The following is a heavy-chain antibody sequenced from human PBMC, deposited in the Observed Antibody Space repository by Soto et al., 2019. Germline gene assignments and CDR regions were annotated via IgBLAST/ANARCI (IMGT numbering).Heavy chain of an antibody. V-gene: IGHV1-2*04. CDR2: INPNSGGT. CDR3: ASLTNGYYYDSSDFY. D-gene: IGHD3-22*01. Sequence: ASVKVSCKASGYTFTGYYMHWGRQAPGQGLEWMGWINPNSGGTNYAQKFQGWVTMTRDTSISTAYMELNSLRVEDTAVYYCASLTNGYYYDSSDFYWGQGTLVTVSS. J-gene: IGHJ4*02. CDR1: GYTFTGYY.